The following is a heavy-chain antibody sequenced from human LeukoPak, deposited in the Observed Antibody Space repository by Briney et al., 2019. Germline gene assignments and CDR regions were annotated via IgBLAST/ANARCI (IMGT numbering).Heavy chain of an antibody. CDR3: ARDHTRIAAAEPWFDP. J-gene: IGHJ5*02. Sequence: GGSLRLSCAASGFTFSSYSMNWVRQAPGKGLEWVSSISSSSSYIYYADSVKGRFTISRDNAKSSLYLQMNSLRAEDTAVYYCARDHTRIAAAEPWFDPWGQGTLVTVSS. CDR1: GFTFSSYS. D-gene: IGHD6-13*01. CDR2: ISSSSSYI. V-gene: IGHV3-21*01.